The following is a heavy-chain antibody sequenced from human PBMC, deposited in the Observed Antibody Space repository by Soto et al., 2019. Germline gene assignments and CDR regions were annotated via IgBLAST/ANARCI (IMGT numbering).Heavy chain of an antibody. Sequence: ASVKVRCKASGYTFTSYGISWVRQASGQGLEWMGWISAYNGNTNYAQKLQGRVTMTTDTSTSTAYMELRSLRSDDTAVYYCARDGYCTNGVCYGGHYYYGMDVWGQGTTVTVSS. CDR2: ISAYNGNT. CDR1: GYTFTSYG. D-gene: IGHD2-8*01. J-gene: IGHJ6*02. V-gene: IGHV1-18*01. CDR3: ARDGYCTNGVCYGGHYYYGMDV.